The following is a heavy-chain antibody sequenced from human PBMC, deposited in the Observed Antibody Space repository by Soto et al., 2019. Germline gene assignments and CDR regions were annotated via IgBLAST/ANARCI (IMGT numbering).Heavy chain of an antibody. D-gene: IGHD5-12*01. J-gene: IGHJ1*01. CDR1: GFTFSSYA. CDR2: ISGSGDIT. Sequence: GGSLRLSCAASGFTFSSYAMSWVRQAPGKGLEWVSTISGSGDITYYADSVKGRFTISRDSSKNPVYLQMNSLRAEDTAVYYCTKDKIYDNADSEKYFQHWGQGTLVTVSS. V-gene: IGHV3-23*01. CDR3: TKDKIYDNADSEKYFQH.